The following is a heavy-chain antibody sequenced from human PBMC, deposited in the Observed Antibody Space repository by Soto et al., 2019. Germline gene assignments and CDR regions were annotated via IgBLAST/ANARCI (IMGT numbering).Heavy chain of an antibody. V-gene: IGHV3-23*01. CDR2: ISGSGGST. Sequence: GGSLRLSCAASGFTFSSYAMSWVRQAPGKGLEWVSAISGSGGSTYYADSVKGRFTISRDNSKNTLYLQMNSLRAEDTAVYYCARGYNWNPMLDAFDIWGQGTMVTVSS. CDR1: GFTFSSYA. J-gene: IGHJ3*02. CDR3: ARGYNWNPMLDAFDI. D-gene: IGHD1-20*01.